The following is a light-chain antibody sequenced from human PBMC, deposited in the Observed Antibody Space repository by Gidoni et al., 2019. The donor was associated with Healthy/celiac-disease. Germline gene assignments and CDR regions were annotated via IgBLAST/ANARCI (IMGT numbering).Light chain of an antibody. CDR1: QSVSSSY. CDR3: QHYGSFPWT. CDR2: GAS. J-gene: IGKJ1*01. V-gene: IGKV3-20*01. Sequence: DIVFTQSPGTLSLSPGERATLSCRASQSVSSSYLAWYQPKPGQATRLLIYGASSRSTGIPDRFRGSGAGTDVTLTISRLEPEDCAVYYCQHYGSFPWTFGQGTKVEIK.